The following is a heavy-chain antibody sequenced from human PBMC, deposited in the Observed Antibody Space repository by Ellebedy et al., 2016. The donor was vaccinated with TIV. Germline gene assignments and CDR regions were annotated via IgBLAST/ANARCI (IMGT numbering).Heavy chain of an antibody. J-gene: IGHJ5*02. V-gene: IGHV1-2*02. D-gene: IGHD3-10*02. CDR3: ARGRLLNVRNNWFDP. Sequence: AASVKVSCKASGYTFTGYYMHWVRQAPGQGLEWMGWINPNSGGTNYAQKFQGRVTMTRDTSISTAYMELSRLRSDDTAVYYCARGRLLNVRNNWFDPWGQGTLVTVSS. CDR2: INPNSGGT. CDR1: GYTFTGYY.